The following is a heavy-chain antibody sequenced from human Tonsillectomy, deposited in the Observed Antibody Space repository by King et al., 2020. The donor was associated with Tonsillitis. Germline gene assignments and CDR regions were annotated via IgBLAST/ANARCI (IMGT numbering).Heavy chain of an antibody. D-gene: IGHD2-8*01. CDR2: ISSGSSYI. Sequence: VQLVESGGGLVKPGGSLRLSCAGSGFTFSSYSINWVRQAPGKGLEWVSSISSGSSYIYYADSVKGRFTISRDNAKNSLYLQMNSLRAEDTAVYYCARECSNVKCYSPDAFDVWGQGTMVTVSS. J-gene: IGHJ3*01. CDR3: ARECSNVKCYSPDAFDV. V-gene: IGHV3-21*06. CDR1: GFTFSSYS.